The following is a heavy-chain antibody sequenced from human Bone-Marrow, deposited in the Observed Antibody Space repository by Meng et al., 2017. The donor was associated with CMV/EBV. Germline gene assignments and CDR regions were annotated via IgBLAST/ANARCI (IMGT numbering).Heavy chain of an antibody. V-gene: IGHV3-11*04. J-gene: IGHJ6*02. CDR3: ARDREYCSSSSCYAYYYYGMDV. Sequence: GESLKISCAASGFTFSDYYMSWIRQTPGKGLEWVSYISNSGSITYYADSVKGRFAISRDNSKNTLFLQMSSLRAEDTAVYYCARDREYCSSSSCYAYYYYGMDVWGQGTTVTVSS. D-gene: IGHD2-2*01. CDR2: ISNSGSIT. CDR1: GFTFSDYY.